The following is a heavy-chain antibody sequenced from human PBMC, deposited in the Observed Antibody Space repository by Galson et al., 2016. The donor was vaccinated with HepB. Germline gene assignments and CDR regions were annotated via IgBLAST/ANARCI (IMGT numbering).Heavy chain of an antibody. Sequence: TLSLTCTVSGGSLSSGGYYWSWIRQHPGKGLEWIGYIYYSGGTYYNPSLTGRVIMSVDTSKNQFSLKLSSVTAADTSVYYRARMDLLIGMDVWGQGTTVTVSS. CDR1: GGSLSSGGYY. CDR3: ARMDLLIGMDV. V-gene: IGHV4-31*03. CDR2: IYYSGGT. D-gene: IGHD2-2*03. J-gene: IGHJ6*02.